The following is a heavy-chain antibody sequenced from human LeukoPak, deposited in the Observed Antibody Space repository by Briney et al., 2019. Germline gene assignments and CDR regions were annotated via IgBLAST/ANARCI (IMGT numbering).Heavy chain of an antibody. Sequence: GASVKVSCKASGYTFTGYYMHWVRQAPGQGLEWMGWINPNSGGTNYAQKFQGRVTMTRDTSISTAYMELSRLRSDDTAVYYCARGARRRYYGSGSYIIDYGYWGQGTLVTVSS. CDR3: ARGARRRYYGSGSYIIDYGY. CDR1: GYTFTGYY. V-gene: IGHV1-2*02. D-gene: IGHD3-10*01. J-gene: IGHJ4*02. CDR2: INPNSGGT.